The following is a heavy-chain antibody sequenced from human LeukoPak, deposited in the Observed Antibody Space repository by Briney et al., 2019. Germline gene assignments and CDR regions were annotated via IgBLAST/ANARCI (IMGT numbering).Heavy chain of an antibody. CDR2: ISAYNGNT. D-gene: IGHD3-9*01. CDR3: ARILAETGFAQFDP. CDR1: GYTFTSYG. V-gene: IGHV1-18*01. J-gene: IGHJ5*02. Sequence: ASVKVSCKASGYTFTSYGISWVRQAPGQGLEWMGWISAYNGNTNYAQKLQGRVTMTTDTSTSTAYMKLRSLRSDDTAVYYCARILAETGFAQFDPWGQGTLVTVSS.